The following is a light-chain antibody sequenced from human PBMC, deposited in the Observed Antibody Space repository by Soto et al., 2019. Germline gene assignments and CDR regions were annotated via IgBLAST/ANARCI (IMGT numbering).Light chain of an antibody. CDR1: SSDVGGYNS. J-gene: IGLJ2*01. Sequence: QSVLTQPASVSGSPGQSITISCTGTSSDVGGYNSVSWYQQHPGKGPKLMIYDVSYRPSGISNRFSGSKSGNTASLTISGLQAEDEADYYCSSYTRDTTLDVLFGGGTQLTVL. V-gene: IGLV2-14*03. CDR2: DVS. CDR3: SSYTRDTTLDVL.